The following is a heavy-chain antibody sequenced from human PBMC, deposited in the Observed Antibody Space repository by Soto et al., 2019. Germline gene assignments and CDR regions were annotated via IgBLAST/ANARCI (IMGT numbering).Heavy chain of an antibody. V-gene: IGHV4-59*01. CDR2: IHNSGTS. CDR1: GDTSTSYY. CDR3: ARDFYDSVGYTWFDS. D-gene: IGHD3-22*01. Sequence: SETLSLTCTVSGDTSTSYYWGWIRQAPGKGLEWIGHIHNSGTSTHNPSLDGRVTISIDMSKKQFSLKLTSLTSADTAVYYCARDFYDSVGYTWFDSWSQGTLVTVSS. J-gene: IGHJ5*01.